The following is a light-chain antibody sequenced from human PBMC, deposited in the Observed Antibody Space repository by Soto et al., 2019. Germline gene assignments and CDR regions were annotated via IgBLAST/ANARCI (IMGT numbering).Light chain of an antibody. V-gene: IGKV3-11*01. CDR1: QSVSSY. Sequence: EIVLTQSPATLSLSPGERATLSCRASQSVSSYLAWYQQKPGQAPRLLIYDASNSATGIPARFSGSGSGTDFTLTISSLEPEDFAVYYCKQRSNWPITFGQGTRLEIK. J-gene: IGKJ5*01. CDR2: DAS. CDR3: KQRSNWPIT.